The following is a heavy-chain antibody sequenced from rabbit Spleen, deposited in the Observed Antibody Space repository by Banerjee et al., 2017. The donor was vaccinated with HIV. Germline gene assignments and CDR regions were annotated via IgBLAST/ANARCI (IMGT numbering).Heavy chain of an antibody. CDR3: ARDTSSSFSSYGMDL. V-gene: IGHV1S40*01. J-gene: IGHJ6*01. Sequence: QSLEESGGGLVKPGASLTLTCTASGVSFSSNHYMCWVRQAPGKGLEWIACIDTGSSGSTYYASWAKGRFTISKTSSTTVTLQMTSLTAADTATYFCARDTSSSFSSYGMDLWGPGTLVTVS. D-gene: IGHD1-1*01. CDR1: GVSFSSNHY. CDR2: IDTGSSGST.